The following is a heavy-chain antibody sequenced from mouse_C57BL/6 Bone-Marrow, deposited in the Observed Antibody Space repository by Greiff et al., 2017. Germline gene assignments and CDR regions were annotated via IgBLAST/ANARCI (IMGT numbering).Heavy chain of an antibody. Sequence: VQLQQSGAELVRPGASVKLSCTASGFNIKDDYMHWVKQRPEQGLEWIGWIDPENGDTEYASKFQGKATITADTSSNTAYLQLSSLTSEDTAVYYCTTWSYYDYACFDYWGQGTTLTVSS. CDR1: GFNIKDDY. CDR2: IDPENGDT. D-gene: IGHD2-4*01. V-gene: IGHV14-4*01. J-gene: IGHJ2*01. CDR3: TTWSYYDYACFDY.